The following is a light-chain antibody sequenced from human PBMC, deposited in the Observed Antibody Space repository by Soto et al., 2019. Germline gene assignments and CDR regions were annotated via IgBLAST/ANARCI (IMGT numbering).Light chain of an antibody. J-gene: IGLJ1*01. Sequence: LTQPASVSGSPGQSITISCTGTSSDVGSYNLVSWYQQHPGKAPKLMIYEGSKRPSGVSNRSSGSKSGNTASLTISGLQAEDEADYYCCSYAGSSTYVFGTGTRSPS. CDR1: SSDVGSYNL. V-gene: IGLV2-23*01. CDR3: CSYAGSSTYV. CDR2: EGS.